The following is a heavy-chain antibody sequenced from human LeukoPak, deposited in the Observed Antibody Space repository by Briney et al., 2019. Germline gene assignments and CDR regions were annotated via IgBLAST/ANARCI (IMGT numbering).Heavy chain of an antibody. Sequence: SVKVSCKASGGTFSSYAISWVRHAPGQGLEWMGGIIPIFGTANYAQKFQGRVTITADESTSTAYMELSSLRSEDTAVYYCATSWGLYDSSGYYYCCDYWGQGTLVTVSS. CDR3: ATSWGLYDSSGYYYCCDY. V-gene: IGHV1-69*13. CDR1: GGTFSSYA. CDR2: IIPIFGTA. D-gene: IGHD3-22*01. J-gene: IGHJ4*02.